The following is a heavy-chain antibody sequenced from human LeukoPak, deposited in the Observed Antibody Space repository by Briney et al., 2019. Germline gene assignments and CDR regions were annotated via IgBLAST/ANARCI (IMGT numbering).Heavy chain of an antibody. D-gene: IGHD6-13*01. Sequence: ASVTVSCKASGYTFTSYGVTWVRQAPGQGLEWMGWISAYNGNTNYAQNVQGRVSMSRDTSTSTAYMELRSLRSDATAGYYCARVVSSSWEYYYYMDVWGKGTTVTISS. J-gene: IGHJ6*03. CDR3: ARVVSSSWEYYYYMDV. V-gene: IGHV1-18*01. CDR2: ISAYNGNT. CDR1: GYTFTSYG.